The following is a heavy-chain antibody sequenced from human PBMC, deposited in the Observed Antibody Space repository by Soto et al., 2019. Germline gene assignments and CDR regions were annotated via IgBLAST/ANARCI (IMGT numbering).Heavy chain of an antibody. CDR2: IYYSGST. D-gene: IGHD6-19*01. V-gene: IGHV4-61*01. J-gene: IGHJ6*02. Sequence: PCATLSLTSTVSGGSVSSGSYYWSWIRQPPGKGLEWIGYIYYSGSTNYNPSLKSRVTISVDTSKSQFSLKLSSVTAADTAVYYCARDRLVLDYYYGMDVWGQGTTVTVSS. CDR3: ARDRLVLDYYYGMDV. CDR1: GGSVSSGSYY.